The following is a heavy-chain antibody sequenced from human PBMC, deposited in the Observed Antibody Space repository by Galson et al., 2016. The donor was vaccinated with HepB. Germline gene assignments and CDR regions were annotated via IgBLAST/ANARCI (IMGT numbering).Heavy chain of an antibody. D-gene: IGHD5-24*01. J-gene: IGHJ3*02. CDR3: AREQRDGHNDDSFDI. CDR1: GGSITIGLYY. Sequence: TLSLTCSVSGGSITIGLYYWSWVRQPAGRGLEWIGRIYSSGKTNYNPSLKSRVAMLLDMSKNQFSLTLKSVTHADTAVYYCAREQRDGHNDDSFDIWGQGTMVTGSS. CDR2: IYSSGKT. V-gene: IGHV4-61*02.